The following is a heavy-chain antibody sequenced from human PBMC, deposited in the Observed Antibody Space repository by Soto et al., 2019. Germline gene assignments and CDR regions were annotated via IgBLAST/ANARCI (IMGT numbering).Heavy chain of an antibody. J-gene: IGHJ4*02. CDR1: GFTFSNYA. D-gene: IGHD1-26*01. CDR3: SNDHGTYSSVGGDY. V-gene: IGHV3-23*01. CDR2: ISGAGGAT. Sequence: EVQLLESGGGLVQPGGSLRLSCAASGFTFSNYAMSWVRQAPGKGLEWVSTISGAGGATFYADSVKGRFTISRDNSKSTLVLQLDSLRAEDTAIYYCSNDHGTYSSVGGDYWGQGTLVTVSS.